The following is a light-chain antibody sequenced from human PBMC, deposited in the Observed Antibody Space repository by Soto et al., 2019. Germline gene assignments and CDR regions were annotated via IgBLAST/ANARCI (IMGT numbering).Light chain of an antibody. V-gene: IGLV3-1*01. CDR1: KLGDKY. J-gene: IGLJ2*01. CDR2: QDS. CDR3: QAWDSSTVV. Sequence: SYELTQPPSVSVSLGRTASITCSGDKLGDKYACWYQQKPGQSPVLVIYQDSKRPSGIPERFSGSNSGNTATLTISGTQAMDEADYYCQAWDSSTVVFGGGTKLTVL.